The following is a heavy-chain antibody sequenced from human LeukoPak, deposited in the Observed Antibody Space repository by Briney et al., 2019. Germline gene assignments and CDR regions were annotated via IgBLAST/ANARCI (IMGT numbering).Heavy chain of an antibody. CDR2: INHSGST. V-gene: IGHV4-34*01. CDR1: GGSFSGYY. CDR3: ARSLRRYCSSTSCYPYYYYYMDV. J-gene: IGHJ6*03. D-gene: IGHD2-2*01. Sequence: SETLSLTCAVYGGSFSGYYWSWIRQPPGKGREWIGEINHSGSTNYNPSLKSRVTISVDTSKNQFSLKLSSVTAADTAVYYCARSLRRYCSSTSCYPYYYYYMDVWGKGTTVTVSS.